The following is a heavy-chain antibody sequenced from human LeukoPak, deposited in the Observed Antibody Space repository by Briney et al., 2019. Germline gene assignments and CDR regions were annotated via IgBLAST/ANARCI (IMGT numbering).Heavy chain of an antibody. Sequence: GGSLRRSCVAPGLTFSRSWMSQVRQAPGEGLECVTHIKEDGSAKYYVDSVKGRFTISRDNAKNSLKLQINTLRAEDTAVYYCARDCAYWGQGTLVIVSS. CDR3: ARDCAY. V-gene: IGHV3-7*03. CDR1: GLTFSRSW. D-gene: IGHD2-21*01. CDR2: IKEDGSAK. J-gene: IGHJ4*02.